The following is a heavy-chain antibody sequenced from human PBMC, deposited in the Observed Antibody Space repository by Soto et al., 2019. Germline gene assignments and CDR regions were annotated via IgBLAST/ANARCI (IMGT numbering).Heavy chain of an antibody. Sequence: SETPSLTCTLPGGSISSYYWSWIPQPPRKGLEWIGYIYYSGSTNYNPSLKSRVTISVDTSKNQFSLKLSSVTAADTAVYYCARSDDILTGYPNTNWFDPWGQGTLVTVSS. J-gene: IGHJ5*02. CDR1: GGSISSYY. V-gene: IGHV4-59*08. D-gene: IGHD3-9*01. CDR2: IYYSGST. CDR3: ARSDDILTGYPNTNWFDP.